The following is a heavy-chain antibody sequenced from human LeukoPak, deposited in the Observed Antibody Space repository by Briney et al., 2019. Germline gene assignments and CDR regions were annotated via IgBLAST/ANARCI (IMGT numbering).Heavy chain of an antibody. J-gene: IGHJ4*02. CDR3: SKGAGYEQESRLEY. CDR1: GFTFGNYA. D-gene: IGHD1-1*01. CDR2: INWNSDRV. Sequence: SLRLSCAASGFTFGNYAMHWVRQAPGKGLKWVSGINWNSDRVTYADSVKGRFTISRDNAKNSLYLQLSSLRVEDTAVYYCSKGAGYEQESRLEYWGQGALVTVSS. V-gene: IGHV3-9*01.